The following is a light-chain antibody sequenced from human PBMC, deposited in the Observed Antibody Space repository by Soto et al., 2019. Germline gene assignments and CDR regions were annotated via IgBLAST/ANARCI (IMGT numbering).Light chain of an antibody. Sequence: DIQMTQSPSTLSASVGDRVTITCRASQNIDTWLAWYQQKPGKAPKFLIYAVSHLEGGVPSRFSGSGSGTEFTLAISSLQHNDFANYYCQHKGTFGPGTRVEI. J-gene: IGKJ1*01. CDR2: AVS. V-gene: IGKV1-5*01. CDR3: QHKGT. CDR1: QNIDTW.